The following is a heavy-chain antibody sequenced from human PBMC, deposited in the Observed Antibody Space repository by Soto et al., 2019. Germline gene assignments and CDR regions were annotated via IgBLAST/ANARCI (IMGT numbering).Heavy chain of an antibody. D-gene: IGHD3-9*01. J-gene: IGHJ6*03. Sequence: ASVKVSCKASGSSFTRHYMHWVRQAPGQGLEWMGIINPSGGSTTYAQKFQGRVTMTRDTSTSTVYMELSSLRSEDTAVYYCIRDSDILTASSYYYDHKYFRSRGTSDTVS. CDR3: IRDSDILTASSYYYDHKYF. CDR2: INPSGGST. V-gene: IGHV1-46*03. CDR1: GSSFTRHY.